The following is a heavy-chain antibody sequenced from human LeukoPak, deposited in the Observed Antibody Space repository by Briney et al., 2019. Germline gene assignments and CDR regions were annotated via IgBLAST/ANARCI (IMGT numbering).Heavy chain of an antibody. CDR1: GFTFDDYA. J-gene: IGHJ4*02. CDR3: AKDKYGCPFDY. V-gene: IGHV3-9*01. CDR2: ISWNSGSI. Sequence: PGRSLRLSCAASGFTFDDYAMHWVRQAPGKGLEWVSGISWNSGSIGYVDSVKGRFTISRDNSKNTLYLQMNSLRAEDTAVYYCAKDKYGCPFDYWGQGTLVTVSS. D-gene: IGHD5-24*01.